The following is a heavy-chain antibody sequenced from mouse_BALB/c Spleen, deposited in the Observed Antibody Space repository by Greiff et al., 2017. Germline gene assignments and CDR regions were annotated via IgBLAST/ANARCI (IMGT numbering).Heavy chain of an antibody. V-gene: IGHV1-67*01. CDR1: GYTFTDYS. D-gene: IGHD1-1*01. CDR2: ISSYYDNT. Sequence: QVKLLQSGPELVRPGESVKISCKGSGYTFTDYSMHWVKQSHANSLEWIGVISSYYDNTNYNQKFKGKATMTVDKSSSTAYMELARLKSGDSAIYYCARSEAYCSSTGYAMDYWGQGTSVTVSS. J-gene: IGHJ4*01. CDR3: ARSEAYCSSTGYAMDY.